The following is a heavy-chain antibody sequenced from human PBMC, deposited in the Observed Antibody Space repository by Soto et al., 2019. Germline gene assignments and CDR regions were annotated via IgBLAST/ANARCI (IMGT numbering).Heavy chain of an antibody. Sequence: PGGSLRLSCAASGFTFSSYAMSWVRQAPGKGLEWVSAISGSGGSTYYADSVKGRFTISRDNSKNTLYLQMNSLRAEDTAVYYCAKTYSSGWYEGYYYYGMDVWGQGTTVTVSS. CDR2: ISGSGGST. V-gene: IGHV3-23*01. CDR3: AKTYSSGWYEGYYYYGMDV. CDR1: GFTFSSYA. D-gene: IGHD6-19*01. J-gene: IGHJ6*02.